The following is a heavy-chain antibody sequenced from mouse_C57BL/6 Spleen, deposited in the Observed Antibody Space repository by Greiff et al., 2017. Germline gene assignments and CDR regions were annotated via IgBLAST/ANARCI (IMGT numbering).Heavy chain of an antibody. CDR2: ISSGSSTI. CDR3: ARNSNSDY. D-gene: IGHD2-5*01. V-gene: IGHV5-17*01. Sequence: EVKLMESGGGLVKPGGSLKLSCAASGFTFSDYGMHWVRQAPEKGLEWVAYISSGSSTIYYADTVKGRFTISRDNAKNTLFLQMTSMRSEDTAMYYCARNSNSDYWGQGTTLTVSS. J-gene: IGHJ2*01. CDR1: GFTFSDYG.